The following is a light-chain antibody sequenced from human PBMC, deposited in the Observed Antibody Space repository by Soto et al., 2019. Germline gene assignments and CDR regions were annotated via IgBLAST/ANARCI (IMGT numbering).Light chain of an antibody. CDR2: GAS. J-gene: IGKJ5*01. CDR3: QQYGTSEII. CDR1: QSVSSTS. V-gene: IGKV3-20*01. Sequence: EIVLTQSPCTLSLSPGERATLSCRASQSVSSTSLAWYQQKPGQAPRLLIFGASSRATGIPDRFSGSGSGTDFTLTISRLEPEDFAVFFCQQYGTSEIIFGQGTRLEIK.